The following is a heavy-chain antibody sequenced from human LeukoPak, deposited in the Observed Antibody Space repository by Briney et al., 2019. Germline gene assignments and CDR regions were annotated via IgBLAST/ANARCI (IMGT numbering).Heavy chain of an antibody. CDR1: GYTFTRYY. CDR2: INPNSGGT. J-gene: IGHJ4*02. Sequence: ASVKVSCKAFGYTFTRYYMHWVRQAPGQGLEWMGWINPNSGGTNYAQKFQGRVTMTRDTSTSTVYMELSSLRSEDTAVYYCARGLRDGYNYYYFDYWGQGTLVTVSS. V-gene: IGHV1-2*02. CDR3: ARGLRDGYNYYYFDY. D-gene: IGHD5-24*01.